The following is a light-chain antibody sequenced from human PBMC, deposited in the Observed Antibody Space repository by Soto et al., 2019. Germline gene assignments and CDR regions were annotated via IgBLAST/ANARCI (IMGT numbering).Light chain of an antibody. CDR3: AAWDDTLNAYV. V-gene: IGLV1-44*01. CDR2: SHS. J-gene: IGLJ1*01. CDR1: SSSIGANS. Sequence: QSVLAQPPSASGTPGQRVAFSCSGSSSSIGANSVNWYQHLPGTAPKLLMYSHSQRPSGVPDRFSGSKSGTSASLAISGLQSDDEGDYYCAAWDDTLNAYVFGTGTKVTVL.